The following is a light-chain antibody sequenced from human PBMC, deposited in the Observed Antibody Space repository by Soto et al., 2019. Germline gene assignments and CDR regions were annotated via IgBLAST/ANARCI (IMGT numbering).Light chain of an antibody. CDR2: GAS. CDR1: QSVNSN. CDR3: QQYNNWPFT. Sequence: EVVLTQSPVTLSVSPGARAPLSCRASQSVNSNLAWYQQKPGQAPRLLIYGASTRATGIPASFIGNGSGTEFTLTASSLQPEDFAVYYCQQYNNWPFTFGPGTKVDIK. V-gene: IGKV3-15*01. J-gene: IGKJ3*01.